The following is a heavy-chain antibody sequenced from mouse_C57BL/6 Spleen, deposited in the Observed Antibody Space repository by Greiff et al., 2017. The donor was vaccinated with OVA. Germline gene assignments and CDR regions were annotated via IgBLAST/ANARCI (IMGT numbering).Heavy chain of an antibody. CDR3: ARPGSSPHYYAMDY. Sequence: EVQLVESGGGLVKPGGSLKLSCAASGFTFSDYGMHWVRQATEKGLEWVAYISSGSSTIYYADTAKGRFTISRDNAKNTLFLQMTSLRSEDTAMYYCARPGSSPHYYAMDYWGQGTSVTVSS. CDR2: ISSGSSTI. D-gene: IGHD1-1*01. V-gene: IGHV5-17*01. CDR1: GFTFSDYG. J-gene: IGHJ4*01.